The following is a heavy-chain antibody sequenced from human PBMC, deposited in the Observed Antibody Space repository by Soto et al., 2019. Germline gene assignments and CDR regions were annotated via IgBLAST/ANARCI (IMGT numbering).Heavy chain of an antibody. Sequence: ASVKVSCKASGYTFTSYYMHWVRQAPGQGLEWMGWINPNSGGTNYAQKFQGWVTMTRDTSISTAYMELSRLRSDDTAVYYCARGPYYYGSGSYNSHPFDYWGQGTLVTSPQ. V-gene: IGHV1-2*04. D-gene: IGHD3-10*01. CDR3: ARGPYYYGSGSYNSHPFDY. CDR1: GYTFTSYY. CDR2: INPNSGGT. J-gene: IGHJ4*02.